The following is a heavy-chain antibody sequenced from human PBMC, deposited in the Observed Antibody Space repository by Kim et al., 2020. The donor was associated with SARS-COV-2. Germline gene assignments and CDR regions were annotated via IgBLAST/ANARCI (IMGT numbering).Heavy chain of an antibody. D-gene: IGHD4-17*01. CDR2: INHSGST. CDR1: GGSFSGYY. V-gene: IGHV4-34*01. J-gene: IGHJ6*02. Sequence: SETLSLICAVYGGSFSGYYWSWIRQPPGKGLEWIGEINHSGSTNYNPSLKSRVTISVDTSKNQFSLKLSSVTAADTAVYYCARGRPTHGMDVWGQGTTVTVSS. CDR3: ARGRPTHGMDV.